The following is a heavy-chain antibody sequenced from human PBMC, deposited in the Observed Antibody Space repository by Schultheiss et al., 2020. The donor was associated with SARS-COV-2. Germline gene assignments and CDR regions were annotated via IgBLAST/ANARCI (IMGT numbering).Heavy chain of an antibody. CDR2: IYPGDSDT. D-gene: IGHD3-16*01. J-gene: IGHJ3*02. CDR3: ARLHITEESMHAFDI. CDR1: GYSFTSYW. V-gene: IGHV5-51*01. Sequence: GESLKISCKGSGYSFTSYWIGWVRQMPGKGLEWMGIIYPGDSDTRYSPSFQGQVTISADKSISTAYLQWSSLKASDTAMYYCARLHITEESMHAFDIWGQGTMVTVSS.